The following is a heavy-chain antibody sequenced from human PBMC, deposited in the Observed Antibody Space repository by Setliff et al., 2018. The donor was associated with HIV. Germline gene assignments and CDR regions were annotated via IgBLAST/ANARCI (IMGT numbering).Heavy chain of an antibody. J-gene: IGHJ4*02. CDR1: CYTLTSYG. Sequence: ASVKVSCKASCYTLTSYGISWARQAPGQGLEWMGWISAYNGNTNYAQKVQGRVTMTTGTSTSTAYMELRSLRSDDTAVYDCARTPERSYGSSSIPNRFDYWGQGNLGTVCS. D-gene: IGHD3-10*01. CDR3: ARTPERSYGSSSIPNRFDY. V-gene: IGHV1-18*01. CDR2: ISAYNGNT.